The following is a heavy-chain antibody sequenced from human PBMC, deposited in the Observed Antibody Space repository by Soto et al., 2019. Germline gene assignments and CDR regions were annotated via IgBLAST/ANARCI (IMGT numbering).Heavy chain of an antibody. CDR1: GGSISSSSYY. J-gene: IGHJ4*02. V-gene: IGHV4-39*01. D-gene: IGHD6-13*01. CDR2: IYYSGST. CDR3: ARPHFGIAAAGKTIFDY. Sequence: QLQLQESGPGLVKPSETLSLTCTVSGGSISSSSYYWGWIRQPPGKGLEWIGSIYYSGSTYYNPSLKSRVTISVDTSKNQFSLKLSSVTAADTAVYYCARPHFGIAAAGKTIFDYWGQGTLVTVSS.